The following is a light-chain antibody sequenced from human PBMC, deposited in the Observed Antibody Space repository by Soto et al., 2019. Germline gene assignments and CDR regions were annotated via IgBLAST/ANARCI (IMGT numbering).Light chain of an antibody. Sequence: QSVLTQPPSASGTPGQRVTISCSGTSSNIGRNTANWFRQLPGAAPNLLIYSDNLRPSGGPDRLSGSNSGTSASLAISGLQSEDEDDYYYASWDASLNAYVFGTGTKVTVL. CDR1: SSNIGRNT. J-gene: IGLJ1*01. CDR2: SDN. CDR3: ASWDASLNAYV. V-gene: IGLV1-44*01.